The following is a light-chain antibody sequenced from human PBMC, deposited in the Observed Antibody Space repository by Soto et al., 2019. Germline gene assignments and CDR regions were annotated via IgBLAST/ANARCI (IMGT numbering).Light chain of an antibody. Sequence: DIVMTQSPDSLAVSLGERATINCKSSQSVLYSSNNKNYLAWYQQKPGQPPKLLIYWASTRESGVPDRFSGSGSGTDFPLTLSSLQAEDVAVYYCQQYYSTPHTFGQGTKLEIK. CDR1: QSVLYSSNNKNY. J-gene: IGKJ2*01. CDR3: QQYYSTPHT. CDR2: WAS. V-gene: IGKV4-1*01.